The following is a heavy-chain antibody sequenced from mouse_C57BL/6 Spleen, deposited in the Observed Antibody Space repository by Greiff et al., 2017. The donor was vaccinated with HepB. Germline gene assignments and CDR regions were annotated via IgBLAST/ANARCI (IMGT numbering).Heavy chain of an antibody. CDR1: GYAFSSYW. J-gene: IGHJ2*01. D-gene: IGHD1-1*01. CDR2: IYPGDGDT. CDR3: ARTFITTVVAYFDY. V-gene: IGHV1-82*01. Sequence: QVQLQQSGPELVKPGASVKISCKASGYAFSSYWMNWVKQRPGKGLEWIGRIYPGDGDTNYNGKFKGKATLTADKSSSTAYMQLSSLTSEDSAVYFCARTFITTVVAYFDYWCQGTTLTVSS.